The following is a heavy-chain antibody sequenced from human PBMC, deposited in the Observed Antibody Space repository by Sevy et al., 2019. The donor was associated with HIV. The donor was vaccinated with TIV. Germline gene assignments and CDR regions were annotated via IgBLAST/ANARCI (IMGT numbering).Heavy chain of an antibody. Sequence: GGSLRLSCAASGFTFSDYDMHWVRQAPGKGLEWVAVMSHDGNYKNHADSVKVRFTISRDNFKNTLYLQMNSLRVEDMAVYFFARLFSCGGDCYYLDYWGQGAPVTVSS. D-gene: IGHD2-21*02. V-gene: IGHV3-30*04. CDR2: MSHDGNYK. CDR3: ARLFSCGGDCYYLDY. J-gene: IGHJ4*02. CDR1: GFTFSDYD.